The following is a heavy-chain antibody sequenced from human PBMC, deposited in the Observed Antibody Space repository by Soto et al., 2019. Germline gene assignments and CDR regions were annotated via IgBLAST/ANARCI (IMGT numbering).Heavy chain of an antibody. V-gene: IGHV3-23*01. CDR2: ISGSGGST. CDR3: ANSIVVFLAAMFSVYYYMAV. CDR1: GFTFSSYA. Sequence: GGSLRLSCAASGFTFSSYAMSWVRQAPGKGLEWVSAISGSGGSTYYADSVKGRFTISRDSSKNTLYLQMNSLRAEDTAVYYCANSIVVFLAAMFSVYYYMAVCGQGSSVTGSS. J-gene: IGHJ6*03. D-gene: IGHD2-2*01.